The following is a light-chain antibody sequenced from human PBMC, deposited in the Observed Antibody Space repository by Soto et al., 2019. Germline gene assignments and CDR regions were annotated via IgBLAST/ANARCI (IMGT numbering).Light chain of an antibody. CDR3: QQSFKTPLP. CDR1: QDVTTY. Sequence: DIEMTQSPASLSASTGDTVTITCRTSQDVTTYLNWYQQKPGKAPKLLIDGASRLRSGVPLRFSGSGSGTDFTLTITDVQPEDFATYYCQQSFKTPLPCGGGTKVDIK. J-gene: IGKJ4*01. V-gene: IGKV1-39*01. CDR2: GAS.